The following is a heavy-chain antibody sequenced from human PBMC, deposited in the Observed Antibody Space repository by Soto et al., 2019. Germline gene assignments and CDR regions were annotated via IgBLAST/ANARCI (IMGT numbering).Heavy chain of an antibody. CDR3: ARTSVAQSEDYFDY. Sequence: QVQLMQSRTEVKRPGASVTVSCKTSRYSFTTYGISWVRQAPGQGLEWMGWTSSNNGKTKYAQKFQGRVTMTTDRSTNTVNMELRSLRSGDTAVYYCARTSVAQSEDYFDYWGQVTLVTVSS. J-gene: IGHJ4*02. CDR2: TSSNNGKT. V-gene: IGHV1-18*01. D-gene: IGHD5-12*01. CDR1: RYSFTTYG.